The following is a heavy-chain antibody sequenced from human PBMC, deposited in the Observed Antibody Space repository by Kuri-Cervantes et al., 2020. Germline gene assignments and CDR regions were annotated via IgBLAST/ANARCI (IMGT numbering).Heavy chain of an antibody. CDR1: GFTFSSYA. Sequence: GESLKISCAASGFTFSSYAMHWVRQAPGKGLEWVAVIWYDGSNKYYADSVKGRFTISRDNSKNTLYLQMNSLRAEDTAVYYCARPPTGDYGGGMDVWGQGTTVTVSS. CDR2: IWYDGSNK. CDR3: ARPPTGDYGGGMDV. V-gene: IGHV3-33*01. D-gene: IGHD4-23*01. J-gene: IGHJ6*02.